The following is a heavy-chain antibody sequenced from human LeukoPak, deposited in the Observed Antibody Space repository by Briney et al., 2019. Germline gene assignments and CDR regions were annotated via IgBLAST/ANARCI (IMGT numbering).Heavy chain of an antibody. CDR2: ICAGSGAIT. D-gene: IGHD3-10*01. CDR3: AKNYDSGRGVPYGMDV. CDR1: GFTFSSYA. J-gene: IGHJ6*02. Sequence: PGGSLRLSCAASGFTFSSYAMRWVRQAPGKGLEWVSAICAGSGAITIYADSVKGRFTISRDNSKNTLYLQMNSLRGEDTAVYYCAKNYDSGRGVPYGMDVWGQGTTVTVSS. V-gene: IGHV3-23*01.